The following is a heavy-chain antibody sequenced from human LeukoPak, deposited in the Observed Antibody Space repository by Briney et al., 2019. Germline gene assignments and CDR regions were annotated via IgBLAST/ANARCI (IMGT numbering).Heavy chain of an antibody. CDR2: INHSGSN. J-gene: IGHJ4*02. D-gene: IGHD3-10*01. CDR3: ARARQYYFGSGSYGW. Sequence: SETLSLTCAVYGGSFSGYYWSWIRQPPGKGLEWIGEINHSGSNNYKPSLKRRVTLSGDTSNNQFSLKLSSVTAADTAVYYCARARQYYFGSGSYGWWGQGTLVTVSS. V-gene: IGHV4-34*01. CDR1: GGSFSGYY.